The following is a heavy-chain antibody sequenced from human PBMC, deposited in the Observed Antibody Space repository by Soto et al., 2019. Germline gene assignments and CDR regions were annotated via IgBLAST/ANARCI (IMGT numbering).Heavy chain of an antibody. CDR1: GFTFSDYA. J-gene: IGHJ4*02. Sequence: VQLVESGGGVVQPGRSLRLSCAASGFTFSDYAMHWVRQAPGKGLEWVAVVSHDGRNTHYADSVKGRFTISRESSNNTVSLEMTSLRAEDTAVYYCAKGGRQWLVTSDFNYWGQGALVTVSS. V-gene: IGHV3-30*18. CDR2: VSHDGRNT. CDR3: AKGGRQWLVTSDFNY. D-gene: IGHD6-19*01.